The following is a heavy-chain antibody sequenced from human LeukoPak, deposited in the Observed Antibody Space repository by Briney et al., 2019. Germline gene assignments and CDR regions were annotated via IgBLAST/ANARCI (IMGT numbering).Heavy chain of an antibody. D-gene: IGHD5-18*01. CDR1: GFTFSSYA. V-gene: IGHV3-30*04. CDR2: ISYDGSNK. J-gene: IGHJ4*02. CDR3: ARDRGYSYGPFDY. Sequence: GRSLRLSCAASGFTFSSYAMHWVRQAPGKGLEWVAVISYDGSNKYYADSVKGRFTISRDNSKNTLYLQMNSLRVEDTAVYYCARDRGYSYGPFDYWGQGTLVTVSS.